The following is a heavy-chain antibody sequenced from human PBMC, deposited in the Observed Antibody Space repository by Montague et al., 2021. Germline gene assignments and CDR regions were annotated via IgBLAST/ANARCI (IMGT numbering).Heavy chain of an antibody. Sequence: ETLSLTCTVSGGSISSSSYYWGWIRQPPGKGLEWIGSIYYSGNTYYNPSLKSRVTISVDPSKNQFSLRLSSVTAADTAVYYCARPNIVTIHWYFDLWGRGTLVLVSS. CDR3: ARPNIVTIHWYFDL. CDR2: IYYSGNT. J-gene: IGHJ2*01. V-gene: IGHV4-39*01. D-gene: IGHD5-12*01. CDR1: GGSISSSSYY.